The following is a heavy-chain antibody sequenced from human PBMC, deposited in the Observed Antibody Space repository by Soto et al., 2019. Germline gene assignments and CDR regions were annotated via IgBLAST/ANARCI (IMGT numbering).Heavy chain of an antibody. CDR3: AKGRGWRDN. CDR1: GYTFTSYD. V-gene: IGHV1-8*01. D-gene: IGHD6-19*01. J-gene: IGHJ4*02. CDR2: MDPKSGYT. Sequence: ASVKVSCKASGYTFTSYDINWVRQAAGHGLEWMGWMDPKSGYTDYAQKFQGRVTMTRNTSISTAYMELSSLRSEDTAVYYCAKGRGWRDNWGQGTLVTVSS.